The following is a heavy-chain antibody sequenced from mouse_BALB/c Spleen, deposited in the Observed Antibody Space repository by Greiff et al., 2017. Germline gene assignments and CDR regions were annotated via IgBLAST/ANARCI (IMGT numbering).Heavy chain of an antibody. CDR3: TRGDRYDEGDYYAMDY. Sequence: DVQLQESGTVLARPGASVKMSCKASGYTFTSYWMHWVKQRPGQGLEWIGAIYPGNSDTSYNQKFKGKAKLTAVTSTSTAYMELSSLTNEDSAVYYCTRGDRYDEGDYYAMDYWGQGTSVTVSS. V-gene: IGHV1-5*01. J-gene: IGHJ4*01. D-gene: IGHD2-14*01. CDR1: GYTFTSYW. CDR2: IYPGNSDT.